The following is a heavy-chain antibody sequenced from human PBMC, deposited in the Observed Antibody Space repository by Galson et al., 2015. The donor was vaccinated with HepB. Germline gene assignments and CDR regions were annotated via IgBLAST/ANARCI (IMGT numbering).Heavy chain of an antibody. V-gene: IGHV3-23*01. CDR1: FTFSSYA. Sequence: FTFSSYAMSWVRQAPGKGLEWVSAISGSGGSTYYADSVKGRFTISRDNSKNTLYLQMNSLRAEDTAVYYCAKNLLIRYCSGGSCYDYWGQGTLVTVSS. D-gene: IGHD2-15*01. CDR3: AKNLLIRYCSGGSCYDY. J-gene: IGHJ4*02. CDR2: ISGSGGST.